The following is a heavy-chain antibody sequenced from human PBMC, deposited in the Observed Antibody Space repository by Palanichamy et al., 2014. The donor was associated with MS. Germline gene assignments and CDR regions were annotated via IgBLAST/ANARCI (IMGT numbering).Heavy chain of an antibody. Sequence: QVQLQESGPGLVKPSETLSLTCTVSGDSISSYYWSWIRQPPGKGLEWIGFVYNSGNPQFNPSLKSRVTISVDTSKNQFSLKLSSVTAADTAVYYCARHGKNNWNDDAFDIWGQGTMVTVSS. V-gene: IGHV4-59*08. D-gene: IGHD1-20*01. J-gene: IGHJ3*02. CDR3: ARHGKNNWNDDAFDI. CDR2: VYNSGNP. CDR1: GDSISSYY.